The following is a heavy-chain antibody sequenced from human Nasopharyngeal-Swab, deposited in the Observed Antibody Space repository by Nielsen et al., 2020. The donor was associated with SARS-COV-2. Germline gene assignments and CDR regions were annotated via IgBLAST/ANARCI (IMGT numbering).Heavy chain of an antibody. CDR1: GLNFDNYA. D-gene: IGHD4-23*01. Sequence: GGSLRLSCAASGLNFDNYAMHWVRQIPGKGLEWVSAISWNSGNTGYAGSVKGRFTISRDNAKNSVFLQTNSLTPEDTALYYCVKDTDAVVTRALDIWGRGTMVTVSS. V-gene: IGHV3-9*01. J-gene: IGHJ3*02. CDR2: ISWNSGNT. CDR3: VKDTDAVVTRALDI.